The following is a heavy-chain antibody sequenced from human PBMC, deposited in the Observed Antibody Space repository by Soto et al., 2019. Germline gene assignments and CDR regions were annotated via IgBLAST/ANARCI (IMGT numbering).Heavy chain of an antibody. V-gene: IGHV1-18*01. J-gene: IGHJ6*02. Sequence: ASVKVSCKASGYTFTSYGISWVRQAPGQGLEWMGWISAYNGNTNYAQKLQGRVTMTTDTSTSTAYMELRSLRTDDTAVYYCARSGGSAASSSDTDMHVWGQGTTATVPS. CDR3: ARSGGSAASSSDTDMHV. D-gene: IGHD2-15*01. CDR1: GYTFTSYG. CDR2: ISAYNGNT.